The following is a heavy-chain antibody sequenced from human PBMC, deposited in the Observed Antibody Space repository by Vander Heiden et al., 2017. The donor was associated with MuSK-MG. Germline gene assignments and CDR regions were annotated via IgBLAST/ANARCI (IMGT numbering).Heavy chain of an antibody. D-gene: IGHD2-8*01. V-gene: IGHV1-18*01. Sequence: QVQLVQFGAEVKKPGASVKVSCKASGYTFTDSDISWLRQAPGQGLEWSGWISVYNGDTNYAKNFQDRVTMTTDTSTSTAYRDLRSLRSEETVVYYCVRYCANPTCQAPYNWFDPWGQGTLVTVSS. CDR3: VRYCANPTCQAPYNWFDP. CDR1: GYTFTDSD. J-gene: IGHJ5*02. CDR2: ISVYNGDT.